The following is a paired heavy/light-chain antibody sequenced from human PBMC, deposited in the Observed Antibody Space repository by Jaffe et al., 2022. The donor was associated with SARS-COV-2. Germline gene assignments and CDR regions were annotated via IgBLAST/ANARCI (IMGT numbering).Heavy chain of an antibody. CDR1: GGSFSSNT. V-gene: IGHV1-69*02. CDR2: VIPILHKV. CDR3: ATFPRIATAGQNWFDS. Sequence: QVQLVQSGAEVKKPGSSVKVSCKASGGSFSSNTISWVRQAPGQGLEWMGRVIPILHKVDYAQKFQGRVTITAETSTATAYMELYGLKSEDSAYYYCATFPRIATAGQNWFDSWGQGTLVTVAS. D-gene: IGHD6-13*01. J-gene: IGHJ5*01.
Light chain of an antibody. CDR1: QSISNF. CDR3: QQSYSLPWA. J-gene: IGKJ1*01. Sequence: DIQMTQSPSSLSASPGDRVTIACRASQSISNFLNWYQQKPGKVPKVLIYGASTLQSGVPSRFSGSGSGTDFTLTITDLQSEDFATYFCQQSYSLPWAFGQGTRV. CDR2: GAS. V-gene: IGKV1-39*01.